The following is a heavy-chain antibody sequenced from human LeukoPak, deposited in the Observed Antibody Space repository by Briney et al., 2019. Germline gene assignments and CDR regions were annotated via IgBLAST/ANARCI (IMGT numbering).Heavy chain of an antibody. CDR3: AKAYSAIDWSDAFDI. CDR2: INGDGSSTS. CDR1: GFTFSSYS. J-gene: IGHJ3*02. Sequence: GSLRLSCAASGFTFSSYSMSWVRQAPGKGLEWVSAINGDGSSTSFYADSVRGRFTMSRDNSKNTLWLQMNSLRGDDTAIYFCAKAYSAIDWSDAFDIWGQGTLVTVSS. D-gene: IGHD1-1*01. V-gene: IGHV3-23*01.